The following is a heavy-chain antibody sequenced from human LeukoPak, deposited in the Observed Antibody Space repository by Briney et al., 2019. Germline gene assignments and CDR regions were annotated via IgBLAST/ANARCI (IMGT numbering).Heavy chain of an antibody. CDR3: ASSFTTEGDWFDP. J-gene: IGHJ5*02. CDR1: GGSISSGSYY. V-gene: IGHV4-61*02. CDR2: IYTSGST. Sequence: SETLSLTCTVSGGSISSGSYYWSWIRQPTGKGLEWIGRIYTSGSTNYNPSLKSRVTISVDTSKNQFSLKLSSVTAADTAVYYCASSFTTEGDWFDPWGQGTLVTVSS. D-gene: IGHD3-3*01.